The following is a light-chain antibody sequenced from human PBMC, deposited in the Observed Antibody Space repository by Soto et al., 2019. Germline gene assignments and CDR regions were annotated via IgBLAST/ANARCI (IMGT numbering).Light chain of an antibody. CDR2: AAS. J-gene: IGKJ4*01. Sequence: DMEMTQSPSSLSASVGDRVTITCRASQSISNYLNWYQHKPGKVPKLLIYAASSLKSGVPTRFSGRGSRTDFTLTINSLQPEDFATYYCQQSYGTPLTFGGGTKVEIK. V-gene: IGKV1-39*01. CDR3: QQSYGTPLT. CDR1: QSISNY.